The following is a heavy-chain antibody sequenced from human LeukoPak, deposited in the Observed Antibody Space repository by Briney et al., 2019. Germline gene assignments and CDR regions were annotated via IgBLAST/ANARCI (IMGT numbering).Heavy chain of an antibody. Sequence: GRSLRLSCAASGFTFSSYSMNWVRQAPGKGLEWVSSISSSSSYIYYADSVKGRFTISRDNAKNSLYLQMNSLRAEDTAVYYCARDPGGWIQLWPSSYYFDYWGQGTLVTVSS. CDR2: ISSSSSYI. CDR3: ARDPGGWIQLWPSSYYFDY. V-gene: IGHV3-21*01. CDR1: GFTFSSYS. D-gene: IGHD5-18*01. J-gene: IGHJ4*02.